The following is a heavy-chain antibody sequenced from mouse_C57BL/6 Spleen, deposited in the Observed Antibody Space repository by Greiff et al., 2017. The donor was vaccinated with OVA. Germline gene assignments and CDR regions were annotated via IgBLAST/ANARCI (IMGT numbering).Heavy chain of an antibody. CDR1: GFTFSDYG. D-gene: IGHD2-14*01. J-gene: IGHJ2*01. CDR3: ARGGYPYYFDY. CDR2: ISSGSSTI. Sequence: EVQLQQSGGGLVKPGGSLKLSCAASGFTFSDYGMHWVRQAPEKGLEWVAYISSGSSTIYYADTVKGRFTISRDNAKNTLFLQMTSLRSEDTAMYYCARGGYPYYFDYWGQGTTLTVSS. V-gene: IGHV5-17*01.